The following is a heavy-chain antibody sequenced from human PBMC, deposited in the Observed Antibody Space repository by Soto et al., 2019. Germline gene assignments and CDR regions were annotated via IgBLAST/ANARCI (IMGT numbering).Heavy chain of an antibody. CDR2: ISSSGSTI. V-gene: IGHV3-11*01. CDR1: GFTFSDYY. Sequence: GGSLRLSCAASGFTFSDYYISWIRQAPGKGLEWVSYISSSGSTIYYADSVKGRFTISRDNAKNSLYLQMNSLRAEDTAVYYCARDLRMTTVTYYYYMDVWGKGTTVTVSS. CDR3: ARDLRMTTVTYYYYMDV. D-gene: IGHD4-17*01. J-gene: IGHJ6*03.